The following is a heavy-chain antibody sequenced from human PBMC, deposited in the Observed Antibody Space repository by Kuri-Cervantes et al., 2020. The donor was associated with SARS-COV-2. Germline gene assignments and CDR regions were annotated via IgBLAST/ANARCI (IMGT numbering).Heavy chain of an antibody. D-gene: IGHD6-6*01. J-gene: IGHJ4*02. CDR1: GGSISSHY. CDR3: ASFSSSAHFDY. CDR2: IYYSGST. Sequence: SETLSLTCTVSGGSISSHYWSWIRQPPGKGLEWIGYIYYSGSTNYNPSLKSRVTISVDTSKNQFSLKLSSVTAADTAVYYCASFSSSAHFDYWGQGTLVTVSS. V-gene: IGHV4-59*08.